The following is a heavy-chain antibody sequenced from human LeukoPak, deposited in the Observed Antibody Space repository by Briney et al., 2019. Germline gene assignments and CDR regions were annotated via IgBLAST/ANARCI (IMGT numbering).Heavy chain of an antibody. Sequence: RGSLRLSCTASGFTFSTHSMHWVRHALRKGPVWVSRINSDGSSTRYADSVTGRLNIYRATATNTVYMQMHSLRAEHTAVYYCAKVLGGLWPGIDYWGQGTVVTVYS. D-gene: IGHD2-15*01. CDR1: GFTFSTHS. J-gene: IGHJ4*02. CDR3: AKVLGGLWPGIDY. CDR2: INSDGSST. V-gene: IGHV3-74*01.